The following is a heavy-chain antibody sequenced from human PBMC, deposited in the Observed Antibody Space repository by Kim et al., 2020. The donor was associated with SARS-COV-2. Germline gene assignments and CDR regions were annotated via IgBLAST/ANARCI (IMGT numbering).Heavy chain of an antibody. J-gene: IGHJ4*02. CDR2: FQSSGRT. V-gene: IGHV4-61*02. CDR1: GGSISSGSHY. CDR3: ARMDDYGDDNYFDY. D-gene: IGHD4-17*01. Sequence: PSETLSLTCTVSGGSISSGSHYWSWIRQPAGKGLEWIGRFQSSGRTNYNPSLKSRVTISVDTSKNQFSLKLSSVTAADTAVYYCARMDDYGDDNYFDYWGQGTLVTVSS.